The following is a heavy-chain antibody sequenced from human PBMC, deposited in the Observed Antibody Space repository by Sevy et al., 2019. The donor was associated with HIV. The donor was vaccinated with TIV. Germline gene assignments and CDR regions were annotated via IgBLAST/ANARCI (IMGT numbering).Heavy chain of an antibody. CDR1: GFKFDDYA. D-gene: IGHD3-9*01. CDR2: ITWDGGRT. J-gene: IGHJ4*02. V-gene: IGHV3-9*01. Sequence: SLKISCTASGFKFDDYAMHWVRQPPGKGLEWVSGITWDGGRTGYAESVKGRFIISRDNTKSSLYLQMNSLRAEDTALYYCAKDLRRGDILTGYLNYWGQGILVTVSS. CDR3: AKDLRRGDILTGYLNY.